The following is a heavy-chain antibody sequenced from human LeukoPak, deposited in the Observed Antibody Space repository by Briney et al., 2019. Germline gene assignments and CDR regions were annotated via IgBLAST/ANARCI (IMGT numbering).Heavy chain of an antibody. CDR1: GYTFTSYG. Sequence: ASVKVSCKASGYTFTSYGISWVRQAPGQGLEWMGWISAYNGNTNYAQKLQGRVTMTTDTSTSTAYMELRSLRSDDTAVYYCARDHQSYGSGSLTVDYWGQGTLVTVSS. CDR2: ISAYNGNT. J-gene: IGHJ4*02. CDR3: ARDHQSYGSGSLTVDY. V-gene: IGHV1-18*01. D-gene: IGHD3-10*01.